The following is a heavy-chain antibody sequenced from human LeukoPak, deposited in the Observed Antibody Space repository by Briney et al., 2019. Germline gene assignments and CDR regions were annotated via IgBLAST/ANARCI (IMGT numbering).Heavy chain of an antibody. CDR1: GFTFSDYA. CDR3: ARSWVRGFIYYGTDV. CDR2: IWHDGTNK. D-gene: IGHD3-10*01. J-gene: IGHJ6*02. V-gene: IGHV3-33*01. Sequence: GRSLRLSCAASGFTFSDYAMGWVRQAPGQGLEWVAVIWHDGTNKYYADSVKGRLTISRDNSKNTLFLQMNSLRAEDTAVYYCARSWVRGFIYYGTDVWGQGTTVTVSS.